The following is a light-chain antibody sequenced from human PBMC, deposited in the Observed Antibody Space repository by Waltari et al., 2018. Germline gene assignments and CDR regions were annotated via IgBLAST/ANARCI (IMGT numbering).Light chain of an antibody. CDR1: NIGSKS. Sequence: SYVLTQPPSVSVAPGQTARITCGGNNIGSKSVHWNQQKPGQAPVLVVDADSDRPSGMPERFSGSNSGNTATRTISRVEAGDEADYYCQVWDSSSAHVVFGGGTKLTVL. CDR2: ADS. CDR3: QVWDSSSAHVV. V-gene: IGLV3-21*02. J-gene: IGLJ2*01.